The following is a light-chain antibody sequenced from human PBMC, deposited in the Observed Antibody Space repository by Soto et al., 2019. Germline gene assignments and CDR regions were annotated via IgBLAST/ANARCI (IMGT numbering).Light chain of an antibody. CDR3: SSYTTSGTLV. CDR1: SSDVGYYNY. CDR2: DVS. V-gene: IGLV2-14*01. J-gene: IGLJ1*01. Sequence: QSVLTQPASVSGSPGQSITISCTGSSSDVGYYNYVSWYQQHPGKAPKLIIYDVSDRPTGVSNRFSGSKSANTASLTISGLQAEDEADYYCSSYTTSGTLVFGSGTKLTVL.